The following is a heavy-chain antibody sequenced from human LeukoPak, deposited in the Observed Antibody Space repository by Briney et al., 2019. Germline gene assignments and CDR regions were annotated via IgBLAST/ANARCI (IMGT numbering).Heavy chain of an antibody. CDR1: GFTLGSHD. D-gene: IGHD3-22*01. CDR2: IASGFQT. V-gene: IGHV3-13*01. Sequence: GGSLRLSCTASGFTLGSHDMHWVRQTTGEGLEWVAAIASGFQTFYAGSVKGRFTVSRDNAKNSLYLQMNSLRAEDTAVYYCARRNYYDSSGYYYFDYWGQGTLVTVSS. CDR3: ARRNYYDSSGYYYFDY. J-gene: IGHJ4*02.